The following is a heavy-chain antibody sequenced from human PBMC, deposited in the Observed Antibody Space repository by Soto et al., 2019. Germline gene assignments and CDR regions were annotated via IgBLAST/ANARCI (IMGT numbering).Heavy chain of an antibody. Sequence: QVQLQESGPGLVKPSQTLSLTCTVSGGSISSGGYYWSWIRQHPGKGLEWIGYIYYSGSTSYNPTLKSRVTISVDTSKNQCSLKLSSVTAADTAVYYCARAYYYGSGSYLGDWFDPWGQGTLVTVSS. D-gene: IGHD3-10*01. V-gene: IGHV4-31*03. CDR2: IYYSGST. CDR3: ARAYYYGSGSYLGDWFDP. CDR1: GGSISSGGYY. J-gene: IGHJ5*02.